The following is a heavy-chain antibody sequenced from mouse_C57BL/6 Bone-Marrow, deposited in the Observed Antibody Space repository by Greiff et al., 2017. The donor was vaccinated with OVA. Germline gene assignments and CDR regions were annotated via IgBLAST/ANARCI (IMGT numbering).Heavy chain of an antibody. J-gene: IGHJ3*01. CDR1: GYTFTDYN. CDR2: INPNNGGT. Sequence: EVKLQESGPELVKPGASVKIPCKASGYTFTDYNMDWVKQSHGKSLEWIGDINPNNGGTIYNQKFKGKATLTVAKSSSTAYMELLSLTYEDTAVYYCAIHAWFADWGQGTLVTVST. CDR3: AIHAWFAD. V-gene: IGHV1-18*01.